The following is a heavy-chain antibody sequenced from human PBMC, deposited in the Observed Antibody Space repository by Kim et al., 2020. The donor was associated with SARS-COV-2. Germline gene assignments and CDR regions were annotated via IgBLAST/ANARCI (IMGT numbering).Heavy chain of an antibody. V-gene: IGHV4-4*08. D-gene: IGHD1-26*01. Sequence: SETLSLSCTVSGGSISSYYWSWIRQPPGKGLEWIAYISNSGSTNYNPSLKSRVTISVDTSKNQFSLNLSSVTAADTAVYYFARESVGAADYWGQGTLVTV. CDR3: ARESVGAADY. J-gene: IGHJ4*02. CDR2: ISNSGST. CDR1: GGSISSYY.